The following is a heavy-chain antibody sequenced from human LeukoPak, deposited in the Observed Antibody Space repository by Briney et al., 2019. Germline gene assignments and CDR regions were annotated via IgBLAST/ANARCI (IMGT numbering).Heavy chain of an antibody. CDR2: IYHSGST. J-gene: IGHJ4*02. V-gene: IGHV4-30-2*01. Sequence: PSETLSLTCAVSGGSISSGGYSWSWIRQPPGKGLEWIGYIYHSGSTYYNPSLKSRVTISVDRSKNQFSLKLSSVTAADTAVYYCARVYYGDYLYYFDYWGQGTLVTVSS. CDR1: GGSISSGGYS. D-gene: IGHD4-17*01. CDR3: ARVYYGDYLYYFDY.